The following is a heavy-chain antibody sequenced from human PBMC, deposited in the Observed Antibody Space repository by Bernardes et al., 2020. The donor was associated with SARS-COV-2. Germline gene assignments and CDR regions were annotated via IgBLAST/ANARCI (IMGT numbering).Heavy chain of an antibody. J-gene: IGHJ4*02. CDR3: ATAGTAMDHYFDF. CDR2: INPNSGGR. D-gene: IGHD5-18*01. V-gene: IGHV1-2*04. Sequence: ASVKVSCKASGYTFTDYYMHWVRQAPGQGLEWMGWINPNSGGRNYAQNFQGWVTMTRDTSISTAFMELIRLTSDDTAVYYCATAGTAMDHYFDFWGQGTLVTVSS. CDR1: GYTFTDYY.